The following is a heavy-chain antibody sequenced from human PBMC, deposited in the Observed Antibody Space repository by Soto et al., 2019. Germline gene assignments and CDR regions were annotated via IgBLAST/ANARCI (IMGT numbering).Heavy chain of an antibody. CDR1: GVSVSSGDYY. D-gene: IGHD1-1*01. V-gene: IGHV4-31*03. CDR2: IDRSGST. CDR3: ARDSGGNSENYYGLDV. Sequence: QVQLQESGPGLVKPSQTLSLSCNVYGVSVSSGDYYWSWIRQHAGGGLEWIGYIDRSGSTYYRPSLRGRVIMSVDTSTNQISLRLLSVTAADTAMYYCARDSGGNSENYYGLDVWGYGTTVTVSS. J-gene: IGHJ6*04.